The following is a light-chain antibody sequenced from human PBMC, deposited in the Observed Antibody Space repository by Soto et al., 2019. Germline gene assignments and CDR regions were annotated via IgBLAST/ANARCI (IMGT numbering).Light chain of an antibody. V-gene: IGLV2-23*02. CDR3: CSYAGSATYVL. Sequence: QSALTQPASVSGSPGQSITISCAGTSSDVGSYDLVSWYQQYPGKAPKLIIFEVSRRPSGVSNRFSGSKSGNTASLAISGLQAEDEADYYCCSYAGSATYVLFGGGTQLTVL. J-gene: IGLJ2*01. CDR2: EVS. CDR1: SSDVGSYDL.